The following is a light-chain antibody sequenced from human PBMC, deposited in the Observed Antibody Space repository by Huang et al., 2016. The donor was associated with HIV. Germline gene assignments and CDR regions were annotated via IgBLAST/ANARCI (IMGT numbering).Light chain of an antibody. V-gene: IGKV1-12*01. Sequence: DIQMTQSPSSVSASVGDKVTITCRASQGISNRLAWYQQQPGKAPKLLIYAASNLQSGVPSRFSGSGSGTDFTLTISSLQPEDFATYYCQQGNTFPPWTFGQGTKVEIK. CDR1: QGISNR. CDR2: AAS. CDR3: QQGNTFPPWT. J-gene: IGKJ1*01.